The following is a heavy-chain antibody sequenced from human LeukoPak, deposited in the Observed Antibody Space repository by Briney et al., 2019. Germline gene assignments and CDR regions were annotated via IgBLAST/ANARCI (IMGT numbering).Heavy chain of an antibody. Sequence: GGSLRLSCAASGFTFSSYSMNWVRQAPGKGLEWVSSISSSSYIYYADSVKGRFTISRDNAKNSLYLQMNSLRAEDTAVYYCAPSGAAAGTDGYWGQGTLVTVSS. J-gene: IGHJ4*02. CDR3: APSGAAAGTDGY. CDR2: ISSSSYI. CDR1: GFTFSSYS. V-gene: IGHV3-21*01. D-gene: IGHD6-13*01.